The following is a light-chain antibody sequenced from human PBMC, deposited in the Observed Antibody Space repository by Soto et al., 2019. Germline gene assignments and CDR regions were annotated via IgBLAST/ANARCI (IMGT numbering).Light chain of an antibody. V-gene: IGLV1-51*01. CDR1: SSNIGNNY. J-gene: IGLJ2*01. CDR3: GTWDSSLSAVV. CDR2: DNN. Sequence: QSVLTQPPSVSAGPGQKFTISCSGSSSNIGNNYVSWYQQLPGTAPKLLIYDNNKRPSGIPDRFSGSKSGTSATLGITGLQTGDEADYYCGTWDSSLSAVVFGGGTKLTVL.